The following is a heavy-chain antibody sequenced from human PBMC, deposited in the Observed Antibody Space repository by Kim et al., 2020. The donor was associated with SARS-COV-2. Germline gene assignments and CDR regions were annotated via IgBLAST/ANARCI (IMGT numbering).Heavy chain of an antibody. Sequence: GGSLRLSCAASGFTFSSYSMNWVRQAPGKGLEWVSYISSSSRTIYYSDSVKGRFTISRDNAKNSLYLQMNSLRDEDTAVYYCARVNTGYSSSWYPDDRWILVDPWGQATLVTVSS. D-gene: IGHD6-13*01. J-gene: IGHJ5*02. CDR2: ISSSSRTI. V-gene: IGHV3-48*02. CDR1: GFTFSSYS. CDR3: ARVNTGYSSSWYPDDRWILVDP.